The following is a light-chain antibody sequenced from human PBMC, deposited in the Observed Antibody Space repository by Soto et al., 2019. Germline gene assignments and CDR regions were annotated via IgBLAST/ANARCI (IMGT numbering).Light chain of an antibody. CDR2: DVN. V-gene: IGLV2-11*01. Sequence: QSALTQPRSVSGSPGQSVTISCTGTSSDVGNYNYVSWYQQHPGKAPKVMIYDVNKWPSGVTDRFSGSKSGNTASLTISGLQAEDEAYYYCCSYAGSYTWVFGGGTKLTVL. J-gene: IGLJ3*02. CDR3: CSYAGSYTWV. CDR1: SSDVGNYNY.